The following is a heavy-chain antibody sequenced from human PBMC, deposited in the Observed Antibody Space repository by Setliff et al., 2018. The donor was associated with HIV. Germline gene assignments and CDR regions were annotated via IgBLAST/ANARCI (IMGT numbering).Heavy chain of an antibody. D-gene: IGHD2-2*02. CDR3: ARGATYTWREYYFDY. Sequence: GGSLRLSCAASGFTFKNAWMNWVRQAPGKGLEWIGRIKSKTDGGTTDYAAPVKGRFTMSRDDSKTTLYLQMNSLRAEDTALYYCARGATYTWREYYFDYWGQGTQVTVSS. CDR2: IKSKTDGGTT. CDR1: GFTFKNAW. J-gene: IGHJ4*02. V-gene: IGHV3-15*01.